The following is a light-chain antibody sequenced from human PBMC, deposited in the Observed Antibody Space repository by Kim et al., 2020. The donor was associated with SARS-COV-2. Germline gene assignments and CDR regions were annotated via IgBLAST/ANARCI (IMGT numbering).Light chain of an antibody. CDR1: QSVSSNF. CDR3: QQYGSSPIT. CDR2: GAS. V-gene: IGKV3-20*01. Sequence: EIVLTQSPGTLSLSPGERATLPCRASQSVSSNFLAWFQQKPGQAPRLLMYGASSRATGIPDRFSGSGSGTDFTLTISRLEPEDFAVYYCQQYGSSPITFGQGTRLEIK. J-gene: IGKJ5*01.